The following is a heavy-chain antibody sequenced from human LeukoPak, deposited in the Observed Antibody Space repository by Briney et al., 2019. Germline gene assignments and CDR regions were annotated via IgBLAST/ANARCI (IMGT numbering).Heavy chain of an antibody. J-gene: IGHJ6*02. CDR1: GYTFTGYY. CDR3: GTISIAAAGTGDYYYGMDV. Sequence: ASVKVSCKASGYTFTGYYMHWVRQAPGQGLEWMGWINPNSGGTNYAQKFQGRVTMTRDTSISTAYMELRSLRSDDTAVYYCGTISIAAAGTGDYYYGMDVWGQGTTVTVSS. D-gene: IGHD6-13*01. V-gene: IGHV1-2*02. CDR2: INPNSGGT.